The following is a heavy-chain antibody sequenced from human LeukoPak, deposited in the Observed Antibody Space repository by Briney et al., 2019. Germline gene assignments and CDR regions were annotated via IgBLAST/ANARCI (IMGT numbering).Heavy chain of an antibody. CDR1: DFTFSSNW. CDR2: ISSDGSYT. D-gene: IGHD1-1*01. Sequence: GGSLRLSCTASDFTFSSNWMYWVRQAPGKGLVWVSRISSDGSYTSYADSVKGRFTISRDNAKNTLYLQMNNLRPEDTAVYYCGRGFGTTWGQGTPVSVSS. J-gene: IGHJ4*02. V-gene: IGHV3-74*01. CDR3: GRGFGTT.